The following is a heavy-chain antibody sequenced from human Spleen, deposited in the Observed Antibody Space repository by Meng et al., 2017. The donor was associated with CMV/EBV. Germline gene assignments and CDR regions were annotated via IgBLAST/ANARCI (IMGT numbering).Heavy chain of an antibody. CDR1: GFTFSSYA. D-gene: IGHD3-3*01. V-gene: IGHV3-30-3*01. J-gene: IGHJ6*02. Sequence: GESLKISCAASGFTFSSYAMHWVRQAPGKWLEWVAGISYDGSNKYYADSVKGRFRISRDNSKNKLYLQMNSLRAEDTAVYYCARGIYDFWSGYLYYYYGMDVWGQGTTVTVSS. CDR3: ARGIYDFWSGYLYYYYGMDV. CDR2: ISYDGSNK.